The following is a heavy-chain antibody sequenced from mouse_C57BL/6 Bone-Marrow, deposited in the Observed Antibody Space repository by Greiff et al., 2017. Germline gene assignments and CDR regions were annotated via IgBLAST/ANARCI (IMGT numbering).Heavy chain of an antibody. CDR3: THLLLDY. CDR2: IDPANGDT. D-gene: IGHD1-1*01. V-gene: IGHV14-4*01. Sequence: EVQLQQSGAELVRPGASVTLSCTASGFNLTDDYMHWVKQRPEQGLEWIGWIDPANGDTEYASKFQGKATITADTSSNTAYLQISSLTSEDTAVYYCTHLLLDYGGQGTTLTVSS. J-gene: IGHJ2*01. CDR1: GFNLTDDY.